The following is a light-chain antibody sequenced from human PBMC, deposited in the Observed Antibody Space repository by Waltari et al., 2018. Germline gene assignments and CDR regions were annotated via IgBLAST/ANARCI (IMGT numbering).Light chain of an antibody. CDR1: QSVSSSY. Sequence: EIVLTQSPGTLSLSPGERATLSCRASQSVSSSYLAWYQQKPGQAPRLLIYGASSRATGIPDRFSGSGSGTDFTLTINRLEPEDFAVFYCHQYGSPPGTFGQGTKVEIK. CDR2: GAS. J-gene: IGKJ1*01. CDR3: HQYGSPPGT. V-gene: IGKV3-20*01.